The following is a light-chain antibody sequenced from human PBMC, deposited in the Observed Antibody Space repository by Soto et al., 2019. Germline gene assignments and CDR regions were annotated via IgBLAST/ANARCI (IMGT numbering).Light chain of an antibody. CDR1: QSVSSY. Sequence: EIVLTQSPATLSLTLGERATLSCRASQSVSSYLAWYQQKPGQAPRLLIYDASNRATGIPARFSGSGSGTDFTLTIRRLAPEDFAVYYCQQRSNWPPKVTFGGGTKV. CDR3: QQRSNWPPKVT. J-gene: IGKJ4*01. V-gene: IGKV3-11*01. CDR2: DAS.